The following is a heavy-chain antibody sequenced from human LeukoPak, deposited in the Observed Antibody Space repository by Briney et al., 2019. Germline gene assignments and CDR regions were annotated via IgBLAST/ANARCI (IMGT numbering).Heavy chain of an antibody. J-gene: IGHJ4*02. D-gene: IGHD2-2*02. V-gene: IGHV3-23*01. CDR2: ISGSGDST. CDR3: AKSRSSSVSCYNY. CDR1: GFTFRTYS. Sequence: GGSLRLSCAASGFTFRTYSMSWVRQAPGKGLEWVSGISGSGDSTFYADSVKGRFTISRDNSKNTLDLQMNSLRAEDTAVYYCAKSRSSSVSCYNYWGQGTLVTVSS.